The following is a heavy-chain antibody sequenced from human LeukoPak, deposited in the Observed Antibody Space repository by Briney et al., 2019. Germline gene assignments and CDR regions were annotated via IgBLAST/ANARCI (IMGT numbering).Heavy chain of an antibody. CDR1: SGSISSHY. Sequence: SSETLSLTCTVSSGSISSHYWSWIRQPPGKGLEWIGYIYYSGSTDYNPSLKSRVTISVDTSKNQFSLKLSSVTAADTAVYYCARYSYGYFNWFDPWGQGTLVTVSS. CDR3: ARYSYGYFNWFDP. CDR2: IYYSGST. J-gene: IGHJ5*02. V-gene: IGHV4-59*11. D-gene: IGHD5-18*01.